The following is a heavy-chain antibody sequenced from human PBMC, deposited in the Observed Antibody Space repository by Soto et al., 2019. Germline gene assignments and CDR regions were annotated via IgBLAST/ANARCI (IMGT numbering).Heavy chain of an antibody. J-gene: IGHJ5*02. Sequence: QVQLQQWGAGLLKPSETLSLTCAVYGGSFSGYYWSWIRQPPGKGLEWIGEINHSGSTNYNPSLKSRVTISVDTSKNQFSLKLSSVTAADTAVYYCARVRGRYYDFWSGYHPGPNWFDPWGQGTLVTASS. D-gene: IGHD3-3*01. CDR2: INHSGST. CDR3: ARVRGRYYDFWSGYHPGPNWFDP. CDR1: GGSFSGYY. V-gene: IGHV4-34*01.